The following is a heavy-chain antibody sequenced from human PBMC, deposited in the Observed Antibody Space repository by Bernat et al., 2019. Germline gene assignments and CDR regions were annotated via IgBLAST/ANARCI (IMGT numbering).Heavy chain of an antibody. Sequence: QVQLVESGGGVVQPGRSLRLSCAASGFTFSTYAMHWVRQAPGKGLEWVAVISYDGSNKYYADSVKGRFTISRDSSENTLYLQMNILRAEDTAVYYCARAQDYDILTGYYGTTAFDYWGQGTLVTVSS. CDR2: ISYDGSNK. J-gene: IGHJ4*02. CDR3: ARAQDYDILTGYYGTTAFDY. D-gene: IGHD3-9*01. V-gene: IGHV3-30-3*01. CDR1: GFTFSTYA.